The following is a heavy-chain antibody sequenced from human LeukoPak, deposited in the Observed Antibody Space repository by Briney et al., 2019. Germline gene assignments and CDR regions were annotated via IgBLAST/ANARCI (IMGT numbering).Heavy chain of an antibody. J-gene: IGHJ4*02. CDR1: GYSISSGYY. Sequence: SETLSLTCAVSGYSISSGYYWGWIRQPPGKGLEWIGSIYHSGSTYYNPSLKSRVTISVDTSKNQFSLKLSSVTAADTAVYYCARGRRYSGYDYVDFDYWGQGTLVTVSS. CDR3: ARGRRYSGYDYVDFDY. D-gene: IGHD5-12*01. CDR2: IYHSGST. V-gene: IGHV4-38-2*01.